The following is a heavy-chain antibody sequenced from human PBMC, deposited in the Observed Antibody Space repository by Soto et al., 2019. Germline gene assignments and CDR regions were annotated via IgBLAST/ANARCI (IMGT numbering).Heavy chain of an antibody. CDR1: GGSISGSGYY. J-gene: IGHJ5*02. D-gene: IGHD4-17*01. CDR3: ARHYGAFDP. V-gene: IGHV4-39*01. CDR2: IYYSGST. Sequence: QLQLQESGPGLVKPSETLSLTCTVSGGSISGSGYYWGWIRQPPGKGLEWIGTIYYSGSTYSNSSLKSRVTIHVDTSKNQFSLKLSSVTAADTAIYYCARHYGAFDPWGQGTLVTVSS.